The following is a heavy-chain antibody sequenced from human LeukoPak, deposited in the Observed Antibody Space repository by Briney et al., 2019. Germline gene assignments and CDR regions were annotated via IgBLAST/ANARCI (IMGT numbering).Heavy chain of an antibody. CDR1: GFTFSSYA. CDR2: ISGSGGST. J-gene: IGHJ6*02. V-gene: IGHV3-23*01. Sequence: GGSLRLSCAASGFTFSSYAMSWVRQAPGKGLEWVSAISGSGGSTYYADSVKGRFAISRDNSKNTLYLQMNSLRAEDTAVYYCAKEGRSSHFYCGMDVWGQGTTVTVSS. D-gene: IGHD3-16*02. CDR3: AKEGRSSHFYCGMDV.